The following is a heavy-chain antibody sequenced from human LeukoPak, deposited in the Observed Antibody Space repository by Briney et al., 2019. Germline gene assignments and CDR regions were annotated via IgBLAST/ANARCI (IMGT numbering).Heavy chain of an antibody. Sequence: GGSLRLSCAASGFTFSSYAMNWVRQTPVKGLEWVSFITGDAGDTSYADSVKGRFTISRDNSKNTLFPQLNSLSAEDTGVYYCARTTGNGHWLIQFWGQGTLVTVSS. CDR2: ITGDAGDT. CDR1: GFTFSSYA. CDR3: ARTTGNGHWLIQF. V-gene: IGHV3-23*01. D-gene: IGHD4-23*01. J-gene: IGHJ4*02.